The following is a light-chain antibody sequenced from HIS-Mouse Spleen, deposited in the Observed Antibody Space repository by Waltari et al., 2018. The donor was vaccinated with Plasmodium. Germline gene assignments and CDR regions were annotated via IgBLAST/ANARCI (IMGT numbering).Light chain of an antibody. CDR1: QGISND. CDR3: LQDYNYPYT. CDR2: AAS. J-gene: IGKJ2*01. Sequence: AIQMTQSPSSLSASVVDRVTITCRASQGISNDLGLYQQKPGKGPKLLSSAASSLQSGVPSRFSGSGSGTDFTLTISSLQPEDFATDYCLQDYNYPYTFGQGTKLEIK. V-gene: IGKV1-6*01.